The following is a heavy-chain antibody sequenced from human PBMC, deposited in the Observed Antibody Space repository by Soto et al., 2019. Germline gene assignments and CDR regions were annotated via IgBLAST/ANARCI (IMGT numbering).Heavy chain of an antibody. CDR3: EKDLGSSGYYIDY. CDR1: GFTFSSYA. J-gene: IGHJ4*02. CDR2: ISVSGGIT. V-gene: IGHV3-23*01. Sequence: VGSLILACAASGFTFSSYAMSWVRQAPGKGLEWVASISVSGGITYYAESVKVRFTISIDNSKNTLYLQMNSLRAEDTAVYYCEKDLGSSGYYIDYWGQGTLVTVSS. D-gene: IGHD3-22*01.